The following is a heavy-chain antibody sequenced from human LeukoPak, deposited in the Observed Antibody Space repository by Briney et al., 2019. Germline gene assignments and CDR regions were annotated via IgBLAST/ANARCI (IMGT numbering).Heavy chain of an antibody. D-gene: IGHD5-18*01. CDR1: GYTFTGHY. V-gene: IGHV1-2*02. J-gene: IGHJ3*02. CDR3: ARDRAMVSRRAFDI. CDR2: INPNSGGT. Sequence: ASVKVSCKASGYTFTGHYMHWVRQAPGQGLEWMGWINPNSGGTNYAQKFQGRVTMTRDTSISTAYMELSRLRSDDTAVYYCARDRAMVSRRAFDIWGQGTMVTVSS.